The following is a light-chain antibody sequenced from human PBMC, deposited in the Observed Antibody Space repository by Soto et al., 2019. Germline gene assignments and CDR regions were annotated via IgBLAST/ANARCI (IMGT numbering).Light chain of an antibody. Sequence: QSALTQLPSASGSPGQSVTISCTGTSSDVGTYNYVSWYQHHPGKAPKLIIYEVTNRPSGVPDRFSGSKSGNTASLTVSGLQPEDEANYYCSSHAASGVFGGGTKLTVL. CDR1: SSDVGTYNY. CDR3: SSHAASGV. V-gene: IGLV2-8*01. CDR2: EVT. J-gene: IGLJ3*02.